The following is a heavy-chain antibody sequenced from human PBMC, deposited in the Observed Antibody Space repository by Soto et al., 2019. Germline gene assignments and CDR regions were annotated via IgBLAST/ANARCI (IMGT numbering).Heavy chain of an antibody. J-gene: IGHJ6*02. CDR3: AREYSSSWYGFYYYGMDV. Sequence: ASVKVSCKSSRDSLTSYYMHWVRQATGQGLEWMGIINPSGGSTSYAQKFQGRVTMTRDTSTSTVYMELSSLRSEDTAVYYCAREYSSSWYGFYYYGMDVWGQGTTVTVSS. V-gene: IGHV1-46*01. CDR1: RDSLTSYY. CDR2: INPSGGST. D-gene: IGHD6-13*01.